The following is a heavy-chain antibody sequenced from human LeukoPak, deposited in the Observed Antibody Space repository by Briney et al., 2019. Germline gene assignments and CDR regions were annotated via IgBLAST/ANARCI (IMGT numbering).Heavy chain of an antibody. CDR1: GFTFSSYA. Sequence: GGSLRLSCAASGFTFSSYAMSWVRQAPGKGLEWVSAISGSGGSTYYADSVKGRFTISRDNSKNTLYLQMNSLRAEDTAVYYCAKGPYDFWSGYPRYFDYWDQGTLVTVSS. CDR2: ISGSGGST. D-gene: IGHD3-3*01. CDR3: AKGPYDFWSGYPRYFDY. J-gene: IGHJ4*02. V-gene: IGHV3-23*01.